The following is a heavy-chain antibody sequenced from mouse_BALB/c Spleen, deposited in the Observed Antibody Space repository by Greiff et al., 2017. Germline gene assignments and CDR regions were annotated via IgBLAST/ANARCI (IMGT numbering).Heavy chain of an antibody. Sequence: QVHVKQSGAELAKPGASVKMSCKASGYTFTSYWMHWVKQRPGQGLEWIGYINPSTGYTEYNQKFKDKATLTADKSSSTAYMQLSSLTSEDSAVYYCARSGNFDYWGQGTTLTVSS. V-gene: IGHV1-7*01. CDR2: INPSTGYT. D-gene: IGHD1-1*01. CDR3: ARSGNFDY. CDR1: GYTFTSYW. J-gene: IGHJ2*01.